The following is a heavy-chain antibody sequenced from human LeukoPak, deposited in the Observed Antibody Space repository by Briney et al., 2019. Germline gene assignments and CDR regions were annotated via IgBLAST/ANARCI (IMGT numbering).Heavy chain of an antibody. V-gene: IGHV1-2*02. CDR1: GYTFTCYY. D-gene: IGHD2-2*02. CDR2: INPNSGGT. Sequence: ASVKVSCKASGYTFTCYYMHWVRQAPGQGLEWMGWINPNSGGTNYAQKFPGRVTMTRDTSISTAYMELSRLRSDDTAVYYCARKRYCSSTSCYRNYYYMDVWGKGTTVTISS. CDR3: ARKRYCSSTSCYRNYYYMDV. J-gene: IGHJ6*03.